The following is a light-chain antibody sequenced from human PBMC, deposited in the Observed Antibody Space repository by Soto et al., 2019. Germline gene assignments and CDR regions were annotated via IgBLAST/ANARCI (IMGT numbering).Light chain of an antibody. CDR1: QSVSSY. Sequence: EIVLTQSPATLSLSPGERATLSCRASQSVSSYLAWYQQKRGQAPRLLIYDASNRATGIPARFSGSGSGTDFSLTISSLEPEDFATYYCQQYYSFPYTFGQGTKLEIK. CDR2: DAS. J-gene: IGKJ2*01. CDR3: QQYYSFPYT. V-gene: IGKV3-11*01.